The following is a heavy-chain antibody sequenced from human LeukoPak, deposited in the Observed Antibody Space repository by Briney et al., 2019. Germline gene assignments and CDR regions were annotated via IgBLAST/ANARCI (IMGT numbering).Heavy chain of an antibody. D-gene: IGHD3-16*01. CDR3: AKDEATSGGGLAS. J-gene: IGHJ4*02. Sequence: PGGSLRLSCAASGFTVSGTHMSWVRQAPGKGLEWVAAMYNGGTTYYADSVTGRFTISRDNSKNTLYLHMNSLRAEDTAVYYCAKDEATSGGGLASWGQGTLVSVSS. CDR2: MYNGGTT. V-gene: IGHV3-53*01. CDR1: GFTVSGTH.